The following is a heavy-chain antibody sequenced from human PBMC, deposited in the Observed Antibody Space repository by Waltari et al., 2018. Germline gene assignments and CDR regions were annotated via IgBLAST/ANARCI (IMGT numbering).Heavy chain of an antibody. V-gene: IGHV3-7*01. D-gene: IGHD2-15*01. J-gene: IGHJ3*02. Sequence: EVQVVESGGGLVQPGGSLGLSCEASGFTVSNSWMNWVRQAPGKGREWVAKINPDGSAKTYVDSVKGRFTISRDNAKNSLYLPMNSLRAEDTAVYYCVRDLRWAFDIWGQGTMVTVSA. CDR3: VRDLRWAFDI. CDR1: GFTVSNSW. CDR2: INPDGSAK.